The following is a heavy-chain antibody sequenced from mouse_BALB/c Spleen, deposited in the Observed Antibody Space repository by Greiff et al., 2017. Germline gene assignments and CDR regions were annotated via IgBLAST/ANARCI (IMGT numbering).Heavy chain of an antibody. CDR2: IYPGNSDT. D-gene: IGHD2-10*02. J-gene: IGHJ4*01. Sequence: VQLKQSGTVLARPGASVKMSCKASGYSFTSYWMHWVKQRPGQGLEWIGAIYPGNSDTSYNQKFKGKAKLTAVTSASTAYMELSSLTNEDSAVYYCTRGKYGPLYAMDYWGQGTSVTVSS. CDR1: GYSFTSYW. V-gene: IGHV1-5*01. CDR3: TRGKYGPLYAMDY.